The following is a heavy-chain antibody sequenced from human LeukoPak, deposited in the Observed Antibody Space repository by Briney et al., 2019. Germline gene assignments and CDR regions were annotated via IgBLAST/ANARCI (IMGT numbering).Heavy chain of an antibody. Sequence: GGSLRLSCAASGFTFSSYAMNWVRQAPGEGVEWVSAIGGGGGSPYYADSVKGRFTISRDNSKNTLYLQMNSLRAEDTAVYHCGKGTDRTSGSYFWGQGTLVTVSS. CDR3: GKGTDRTSGSYF. V-gene: IGHV3-23*01. D-gene: IGHD1-26*01. J-gene: IGHJ4*02. CDR1: GFTFSSYA. CDR2: IGGGGGSP.